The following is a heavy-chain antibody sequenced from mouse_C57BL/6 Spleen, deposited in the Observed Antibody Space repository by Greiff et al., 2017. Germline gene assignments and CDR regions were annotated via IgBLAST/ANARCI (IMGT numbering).Heavy chain of an antibody. Sequence: DVMLVESGGGLVKPGGSLKLSCAASGFTFSSYAMSWVRQTPEKRLEWVATISDGGSYTYYPDNVKGRFTISRDNAKNNLYLQMSHLKSEDTAMYYCARDLGYGGYFDYWGQGTTLTVSS. CDR2: ISDGGSYT. CDR1: GFTFSSYA. CDR3: ARDLGYGGYFDY. D-gene: IGHD1-1*02. J-gene: IGHJ2*01. V-gene: IGHV5-4*01.